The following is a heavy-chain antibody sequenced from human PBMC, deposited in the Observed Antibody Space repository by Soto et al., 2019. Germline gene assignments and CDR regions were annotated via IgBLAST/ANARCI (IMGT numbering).Heavy chain of an antibody. J-gene: IGHJ4*02. CDR1: GFTFGDYA. CDR3: TRDSLGYCSSTSCHYFDY. CDR2: IRSKAYGGTT. D-gene: IGHD2-2*03. V-gene: IGHV3-49*03. Sequence: GGSLRLSCTASGFTFGDYAMSWFRQAPGKGLEWVGFIRSKAYGGTTEYAASVKGRFTISRDDSKSIAYLQMNSLKTEDTAVYYCTRDSLGYCSSTSCHYFDYWGQGTLVTVSS.